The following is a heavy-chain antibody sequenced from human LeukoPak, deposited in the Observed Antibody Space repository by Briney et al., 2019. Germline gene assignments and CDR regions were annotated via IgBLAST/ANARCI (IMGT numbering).Heavy chain of an antibody. D-gene: IGHD3-10*01. CDR3: ANIAGSGSSDAFDI. V-gene: IGHV3-30*18. CDR2: ISHDGSNK. Sequence: PGRSLRLSCAASGFTFSSYGMHWVRQAPGKGLEWVAVISHDGSNKYYADSVKGRFTISRDNSKNTLYLQMNSLRAEDTAVYYCANIAGSGSSDAFDIWGQGTMVTVSS. J-gene: IGHJ3*02. CDR1: GFTFSSYG.